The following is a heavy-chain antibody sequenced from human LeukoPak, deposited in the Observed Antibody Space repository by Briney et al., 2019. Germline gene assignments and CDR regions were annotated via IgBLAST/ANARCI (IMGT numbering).Heavy chain of an antibody. CDR3: AKDATPGNSMWDYFDY. Sequence: GGSLRLSCAASGFTFSTHAMSWVRQAPGKGLEYVSGIGGGDVIHHADSVKGRFTVSRDNSKNTLFLQMNSLRAEDTAVYYCAKDATPGNSMWDYFDYWGQGTLVTVSS. CDR1: GFTFSTHA. CDR2: IGGGDVI. D-gene: IGHD1-7*01. J-gene: IGHJ4*02. V-gene: IGHV3-23*01.